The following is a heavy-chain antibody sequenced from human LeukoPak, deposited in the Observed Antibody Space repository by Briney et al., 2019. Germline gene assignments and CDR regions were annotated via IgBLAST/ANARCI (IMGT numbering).Heavy chain of an antibody. CDR2: INHSGST. Sequence: SETLSLTCAVYGGSFSGYYWSWIRQPPGKGLEWIGEINHSGSTNYNPSLKSRVTISVDTSKNQFSLKLSSVTAADTAVYYCARRVVHWESYYGSGSSAYYYMDVWGKGTTVTISS. CDR3: ARRVVHWESYYGSGSSAYYYMDV. V-gene: IGHV4-34*01. CDR1: GGSFSGYY. D-gene: IGHD3-10*01. J-gene: IGHJ6*03.